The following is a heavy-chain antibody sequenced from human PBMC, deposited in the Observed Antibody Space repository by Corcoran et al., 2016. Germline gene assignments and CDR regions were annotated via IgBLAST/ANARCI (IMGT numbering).Heavy chain of an antibody. Sequence: QLQLQQSGPGLVKPSETLSLTCNVSGGSISSSTYYWVWIRQPPGKGLEGRGSVYYSGSTYYNPSLKSRVTISVDTSKNQFSLRLSSGTAADTAVYYGARVIESSDAVDYWGQGTLVTVSS. CDR3: ARVIESSDAVDY. CDR1: GGSISSSTYY. V-gene: IGHV4-39*07. J-gene: IGHJ4*02. D-gene: IGHD2-21*01. CDR2: VYYSGST.